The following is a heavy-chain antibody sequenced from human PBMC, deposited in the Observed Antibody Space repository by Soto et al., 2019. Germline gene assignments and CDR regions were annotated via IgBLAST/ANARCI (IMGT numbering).Heavy chain of an antibody. CDR2: ISYDGSNK. Sequence: PGGSLRLSCAASGFTFSSYGMHWVRQAPGKGLEWVAVISYDGSNKYYADSVKGRFTISRDNSKNTLYLQMNSLRAEDTAVYYCAKVKGFSGWYEEPSYYYGMDVWGQGTTVTVSS. D-gene: IGHD6-19*01. J-gene: IGHJ6*02. CDR1: GFTFSSYG. CDR3: AKVKGFSGWYEEPSYYYGMDV. V-gene: IGHV3-30*18.